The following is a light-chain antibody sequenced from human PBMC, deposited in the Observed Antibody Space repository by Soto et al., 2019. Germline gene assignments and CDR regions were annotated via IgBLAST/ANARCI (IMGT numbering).Light chain of an antibody. CDR2: GAS. CDR1: QSFSSSY. CDR3: QQYHTSPIT. V-gene: IGKV3-20*01. J-gene: IGKJ5*01. Sequence: ENVLTRSPGTLSLSPGDRATLSCRASQSFSSSYLAWYQQKPGQALRLLIYGASIRATGIPDRFSGSGSGTDFTLTISRLEPEDFAVYYCQQYHTSPITFGQGTLLEVK.